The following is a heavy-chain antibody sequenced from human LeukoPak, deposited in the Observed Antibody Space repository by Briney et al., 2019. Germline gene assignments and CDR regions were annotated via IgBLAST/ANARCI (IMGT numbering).Heavy chain of an antibody. CDR2: IWYDGSNK. CDR3: AKDPRCSSTSCDYYYGMDV. D-gene: IGHD2-2*01. J-gene: IGHJ6*02. CDR1: GFTFSSYG. V-gene: IGHV3-33*06. Sequence: PGGSLRLSCAASGFTFSSYGMHWVRQAPGKGLEWVAVIWYDGSNKYYADSVKGRFTISRDNSKNTLYLQMNSLRAEDTAVYYCAKDPRCSSTSCDYYYGMDVWGQGTTVTVSS.